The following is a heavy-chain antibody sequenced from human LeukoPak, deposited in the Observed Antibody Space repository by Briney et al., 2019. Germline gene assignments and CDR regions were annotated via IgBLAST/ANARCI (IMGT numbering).Heavy chain of an antibody. V-gene: IGHV1-18*01. D-gene: IGHD5-24*01. J-gene: IGHJ4*02. CDR3: ARERRDGYNFGY. CDR1: GYTFTSYG. CDR2: ISAYNGNT. Sequence: RASVKVSCKASGYTFTSYGISWVRQAPGQGLEWMGWISAYNGNTNYAQKLQGRVTMTTDTSTSTAYMELSSLRSEDTAVYYCARERRDGYNFGYWGQGTLVTVSS.